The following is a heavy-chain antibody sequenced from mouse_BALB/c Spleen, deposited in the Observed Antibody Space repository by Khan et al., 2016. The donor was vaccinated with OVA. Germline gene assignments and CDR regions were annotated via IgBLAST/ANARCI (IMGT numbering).Heavy chain of an antibody. Sequence: QIQLVQSGPELKKPGETVRISCKASGYTFTNAGMQWVQKMPGKGLKWIGWINTHSGAPKYAEDFKGRFAFSLETSASTVYLQITNLKNEDTATYFCARRGAACYQSHGGAMDYWGQGTSVTVSS. CDR1: GYTFTNAG. J-gene: IGHJ4*01. D-gene: IGHD6-1*01. V-gene: IGHV9-4*02. CDR2: INTHSGAP. CDR3: ARRGAACYQSHGGAMDY.